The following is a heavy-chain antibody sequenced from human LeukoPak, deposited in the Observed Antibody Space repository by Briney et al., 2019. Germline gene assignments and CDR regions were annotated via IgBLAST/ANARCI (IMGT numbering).Heavy chain of an antibody. CDR3: AKDATPYNGIWDYFDH. V-gene: IGHV3-23*01. J-gene: IGHJ4*02. Sequence: HAGGSLRLSCAASGFTFSSYAMSWVRQAPGKGLEWVSAISGSGGSTYYADSVKGRFTISRDDSKSTLYLQMNSLRADDSAVYYCAKDATPYNGIWDYFDHWGQGTPVTVSS. D-gene: IGHD5-24*01. CDR1: GFTFSSYA. CDR2: ISGSGGST.